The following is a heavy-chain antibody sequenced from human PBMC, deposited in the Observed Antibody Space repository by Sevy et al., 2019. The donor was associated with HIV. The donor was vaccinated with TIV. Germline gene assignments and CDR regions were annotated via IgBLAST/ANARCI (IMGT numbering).Heavy chain of an antibody. V-gene: IGHV3-23*01. Sequence: WGSLRLSCAASGFTFSSYAMSWVRQAPGKGLEWVSAISGSGGSTYYADSVKGRFTISRDNSKNTLYLQMNSLRAEDTAVYYCAKDIVVVPAAMRRYYYYGMDVWGQGTTVTVFS. CDR1: GFTFSSYA. CDR3: AKDIVVVPAAMRRYYYYGMDV. D-gene: IGHD2-2*01. J-gene: IGHJ6*02. CDR2: ISGSGGST.